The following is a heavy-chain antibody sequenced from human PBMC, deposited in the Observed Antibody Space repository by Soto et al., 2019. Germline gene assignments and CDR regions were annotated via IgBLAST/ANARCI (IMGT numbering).Heavy chain of an antibody. V-gene: IGHV3-23*01. CDR2: ISGSGGST. CDR3: AKDPAWNIAAAGTGY. Sequence: HPGGSLRLSCAASGFTFSSYAMSWVRQAPGKGLEWVSAISGSGGSTYYADSVKGRFTISRDNSKNTLYLQMNSLRAEDTAVYYCAKDPAWNIAAAGTGYWGQGTLVTVSS. D-gene: IGHD6-13*01. J-gene: IGHJ4*02. CDR1: GFTFSSYA.